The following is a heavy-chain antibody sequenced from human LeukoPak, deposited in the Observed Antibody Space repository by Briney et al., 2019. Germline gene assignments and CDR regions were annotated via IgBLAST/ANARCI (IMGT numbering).Heavy chain of an antibody. Sequence: PGGSLRLSCAASGFIFSNYAMSWVRQAPGKGLEWVSSINYSGGDTYYADSVKGRFTISRDNSKNTLYLQINTLRAEDTAVYYCAKRGYYSGTSVKAFDDWGQGTLVTVSS. V-gene: IGHV3-23*01. CDR1: GFIFSNYA. CDR3: AKRGYYSGTSVKAFDD. D-gene: IGHD3-22*01. CDR2: INYSGGDT. J-gene: IGHJ4*02.